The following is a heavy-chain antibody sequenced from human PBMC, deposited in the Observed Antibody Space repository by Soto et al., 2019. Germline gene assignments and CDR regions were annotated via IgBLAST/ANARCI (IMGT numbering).Heavy chain of an antibody. V-gene: IGHV1-69*13. CDR1: GGTFSSYA. J-gene: IGHJ6*02. CDR2: IIPIFGTA. CDR3: ARQIVVVPAARNYYYYYGMDV. D-gene: IGHD2-2*01. Sequence: SVKVSCKASGGTFSSYAISWVRQAPGQGPEWMGGIIPIFGTANYAQKFQGRVTITADESTSTAYMELSSLRSEDTAVYYCARQIVVVPAARNYYYYYGMDVWGQGTTVTVSS.